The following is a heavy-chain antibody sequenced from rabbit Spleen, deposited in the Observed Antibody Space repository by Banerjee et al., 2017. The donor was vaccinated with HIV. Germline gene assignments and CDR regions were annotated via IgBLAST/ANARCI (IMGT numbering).Heavy chain of an antibody. CDR3: ARGSAAMTMVITGYYLSL. CDR1: GFSFSTSYY. V-gene: IGHV1S45*01. Sequence: QEQLEESGGDLVKPEGSLTLTCTASGFSFSTSYYICWVRQAPGKGLEWIGCMYPDGIGSTAYASWAKGRFTISKTSSTTVTLQMTSLTAADTATYFCARGSAAMTMVITGYYLSLWGQGTLVTVS. J-gene: IGHJ4*01. CDR2: MYPDGIGST. D-gene: IGHD2-1*01.